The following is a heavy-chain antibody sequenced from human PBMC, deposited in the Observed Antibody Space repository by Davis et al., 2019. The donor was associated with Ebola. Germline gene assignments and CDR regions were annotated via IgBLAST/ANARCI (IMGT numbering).Heavy chain of an antibody. CDR3: ARQRELTAFDI. D-gene: IGHD1-1*01. CDR1: GYSFSKYW. CDR2: IYPTDSDT. V-gene: IGHV5-51*01. J-gene: IGHJ3*02. Sequence: GESLKISCKGSGYSFSKYWIGWVRQMPGKGLEWMGIIYPTDSDTKYSPSFQGQVTISADKSVGAAYLQWNSLKASDTAIYYCARQRELTAFDIWGQGTVVTVSS.